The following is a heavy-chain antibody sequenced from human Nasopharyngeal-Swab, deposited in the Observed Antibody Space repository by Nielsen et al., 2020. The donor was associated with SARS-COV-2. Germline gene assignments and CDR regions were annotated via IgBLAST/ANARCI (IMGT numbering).Heavy chain of an antibody. CDR2: SYYIGST. V-gene: IGHV4-59*11. CDR3: ASSPLGSGWEYYFDS. Sequence: GSLRLSCSVSPGSINNHHWNWIRQPPGKRLEWIGYSYYIGSTNYNPSLKNRVTMSIDRSNSQFSLRLNSVTAADTAVYYCASSPLGSGWEYYFDSWGQGTLVTVSS. CDR1: PGSINNHH. J-gene: IGHJ4*02. D-gene: IGHD6-19*01.